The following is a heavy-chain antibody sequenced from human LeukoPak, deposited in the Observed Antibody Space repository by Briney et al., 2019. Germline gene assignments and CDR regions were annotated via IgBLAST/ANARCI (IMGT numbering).Heavy chain of an antibody. J-gene: IGHJ4*02. CDR3: ARGSNYYDRRTKRLYY. CDR1: GGSFRGYY. V-gene: IGHV4-34*04. CDR2: INHSGST. D-gene: IGHD3-22*01. Sequence: SETLSLTCAVLGGSFRGYYWSWIRQPPGKRLGWIGVINHSGSTSNNPSLKSRDAISVDTSKNQFSLKLSSVTAADTAVYYCARGSNYYDRRTKRLYYWGQGTLVIVAS.